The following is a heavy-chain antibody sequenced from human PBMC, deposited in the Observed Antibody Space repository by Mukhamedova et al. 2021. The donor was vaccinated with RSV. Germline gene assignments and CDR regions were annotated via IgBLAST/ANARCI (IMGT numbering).Heavy chain of an antibody. J-gene: IGHJ6*02. CDR3: AGDNYGSGSYYPPYYYYGMDV. V-gene: IGHV1-3*01. D-gene: IGHD3-10*01. Sequence: INAGNGNTKYSQKFQGRVTITRDTSASTAYMELSSLRSEPTAVYYCAGDNYGSGSYYPPYYYYGMDVWGQGTTVTVSS. CDR2: INAGNGNT.